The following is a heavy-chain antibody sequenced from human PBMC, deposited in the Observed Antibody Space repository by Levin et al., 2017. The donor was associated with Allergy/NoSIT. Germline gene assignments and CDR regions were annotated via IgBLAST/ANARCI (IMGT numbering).Heavy chain of an antibody. D-gene: IGHD2-2*01. V-gene: IGHV4-59*01. Sequence: SETLSLTCTVSGGSISSYYWSWIRQPPGKGLEWIGYIYYSGSTNYNPSLKSRVTISVDTSKNQFSLKLSSVTAADTAVYYCARAGGVVVPAARVDVWGQGTTVTVSS. CDR3: ARAGGVVVPAARVDV. CDR2: IYYSGST. CDR1: GGSISSYY. J-gene: IGHJ6*02.